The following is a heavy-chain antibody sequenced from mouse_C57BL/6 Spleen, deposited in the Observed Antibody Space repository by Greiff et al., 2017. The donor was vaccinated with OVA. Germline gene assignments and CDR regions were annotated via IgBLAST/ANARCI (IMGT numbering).Heavy chain of an antibody. CDR2: IYPGDGDT. J-gene: IGHJ4*01. Sequence: VQLQQSGPELVKPGASVKISCKASGYAFSSSWMNWVKQRPGKGLEWIGRIYPGDGDTNYNGKFKGKATLTADKSSSTAYMQHSSLTSGDSAVDICAREGGGGFYYAMDYWGQGTSVTVSS. CDR3: AREGGGGFYYAMDY. CDR1: GYAFSSSW. V-gene: IGHV1-82*01.